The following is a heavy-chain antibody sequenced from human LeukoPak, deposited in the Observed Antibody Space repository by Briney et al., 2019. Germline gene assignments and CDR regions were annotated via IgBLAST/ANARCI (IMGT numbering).Heavy chain of an antibody. D-gene: IGHD2-2*01. CDR1: GFTFSSYG. CDR3: ARETDSTLFDY. V-gene: IGHV3-48*04. CDR2: ISSSGTTI. Sequence: PGGSLRLSCAASGFTFSSYGMSWVRQAPGKGLEWVSYISSSGTTIYYADSVKGRFTISRDNAKNSLFLQMNSLRAEDTAVYFCARETDSTLFDYWGQGTLVTVSS. J-gene: IGHJ4*02.